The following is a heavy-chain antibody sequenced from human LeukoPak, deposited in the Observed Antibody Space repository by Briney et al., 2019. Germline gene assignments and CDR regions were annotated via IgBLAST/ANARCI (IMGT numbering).Heavy chain of an antibody. Sequence: PGRSLRLSCAASGFTFSSYAMHWVRQAPGKGLEWVAVISYDGSNKYYADSVKGRFTISRDNSKNTLYLQMNSLRAEDTAVYYCASRRRGPGSYYADAFDIWGQGTMVTVSS. J-gene: IGHJ3*02. CDR1: GFTFSSYA. V-gene: IGHV3-30*04. CDR3: ASRRRGPGSYYADAFDI. CDR2: ISYDGSNK. D-gene: IGHD1-26*01.